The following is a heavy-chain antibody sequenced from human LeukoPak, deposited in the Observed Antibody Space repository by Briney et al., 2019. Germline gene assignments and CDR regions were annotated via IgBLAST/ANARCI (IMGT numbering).Heavy chain of an antibody. CDR3: AKDGRPKVGYYDSSGYSPPGY. V-gene: IGHV3-23*01. CDR2: ISGSGGST. CDR1: GFTFGSYG. J-gene: IGHJ4*02. D-gene: IGHD3-22*01. Sequence: GGSLRLSCAASGFTFGSYGMHWVRQAPGKGLEWVSAISGSGGSTYYADSVKGRFTISRDNSKNTLYLQMNSLRAEDTAVYYCAKDGRPKVGYYDSSGYSPPGYWGQGTLVTVSS.